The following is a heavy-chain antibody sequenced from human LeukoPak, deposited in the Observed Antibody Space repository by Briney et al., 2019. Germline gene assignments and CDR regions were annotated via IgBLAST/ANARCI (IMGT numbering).Heavy chain of an antibody. CDR3: ARGYYYGSGSYVLDY. CDR1: GGTFSSYA. V-gene: IGHV1-69*13. Sequence: GASVKVSCKASGGTFSSYAISWVRQAPGQGLEWVGGIIPIFGTANYAQKFQGRVTITADESTSTAYMELSSLRSEGTAVYYCARGYYYGSGSYVLDYWGQGTLVTVSS. D-gene: IGHD3-10*01. CDR2: IIPIFGTA. J-gene: IGHJ4*02.